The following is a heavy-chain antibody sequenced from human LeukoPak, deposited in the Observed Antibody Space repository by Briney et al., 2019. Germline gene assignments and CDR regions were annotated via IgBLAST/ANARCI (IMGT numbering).Heavy chain of an antibody. CDR1: GFTFSSYS. CDR3: ARSSPDRSLHMDV. Sequence: GGSLRLSCAASGFTFSSYSMTWVRQAPGRGLEWVSSISSSSNYIYYADSVKGRFTISRDNAKNSLYLQMNSLRAEDTAVYYCARSSPDRSLHMDVWGKGTTVTVSS. CDR2: ISSSSNYI. V-gene: IGHV3-21*01. J-gene: IGHJ6*03. D-gene: IGHD3-10*01.